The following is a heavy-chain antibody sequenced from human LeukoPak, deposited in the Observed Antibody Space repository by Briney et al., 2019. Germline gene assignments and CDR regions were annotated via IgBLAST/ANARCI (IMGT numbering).Heavy chain of an antibody. Sequence: GSLRLSCAASGYMFSTYPMNWVRQAPGKGLEWVSTISGSGGSTYYADSVKGRFTISRDNSKNTLYLQMNRLRADDTAIYYCAKERTQTTSFDYWGQGTLVTVSS. CDR3: AKERTQTTSFDY. D-gene: IGHD2/OR15-2a*01. J-gene: IGHJ4*02. CDR2: ISGSGGST. V-gene: IGHV3-23*01. CDR1: GYMFSTYP.